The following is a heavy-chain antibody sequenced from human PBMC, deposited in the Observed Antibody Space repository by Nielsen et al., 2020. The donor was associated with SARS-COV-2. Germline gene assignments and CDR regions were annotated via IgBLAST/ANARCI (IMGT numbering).Heavy chain of an antibody. CDR1: GFTFRSYW. J-gene: IGHJ2*01. CDR3: ARLYWGYWYFDL. Sequence: GGSLRLSCAASGFTFRSYWMHWVRQAPGKGLVWVSRTSSDGSTTNYADSVKGRFTISRDNAKNTLYLQMNSLRAEDTAVYYCARLYWGYWYFDLWGRGTPVTVSS. CDR2: TSSDGSTT. V-gene: IGHV3-74*01. D-gene: IGHD2-8*02.